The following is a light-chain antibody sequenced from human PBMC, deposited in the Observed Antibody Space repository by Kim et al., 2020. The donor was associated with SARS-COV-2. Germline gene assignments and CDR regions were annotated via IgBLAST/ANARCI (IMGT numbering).Light chain of an antibody. CDR2: RDS. V-gene: IGLV3-9*01. Sequence: SYELTQPLSVSVALGQTASITCGGDNIGSKHVHWYQQKAGQAPVLVIYRDSSRPAEIPERFSDSNSGNTATLTVSRAQAGDEADYYCQVWDNNTWVFGAGTKLTVL. CDR3: QVWDNNTWV. J-gene: IGLJ3*02. CDR1: NIGSKH.